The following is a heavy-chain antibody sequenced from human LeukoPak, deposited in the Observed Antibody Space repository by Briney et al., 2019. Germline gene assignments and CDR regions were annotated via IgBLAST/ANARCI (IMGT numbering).Heavy chain of an antibody. CDR3: ARGRPTNLNGIY. D-gene: IGHD1-1*01. V-gene: IGHV1-8*01. Sequence: GPSVKVSCKASGYTFTSHHINWVRQATGRGSEWMGWMNPESGNTNYAQRFQGRVTMTWDTSINTAYMELSSLRSDDTAVYYCARGRPTNLNGIYWGQGTLVTVSS. J-gene: IGHJ4*02. CDR1: GYTFTSHH. CDR2: MNPESGNT.